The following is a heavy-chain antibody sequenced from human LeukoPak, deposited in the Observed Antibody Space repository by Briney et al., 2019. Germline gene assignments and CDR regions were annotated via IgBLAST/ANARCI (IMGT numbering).Heavy chain of an antibody. Sequence: PSETLSPTCAVYGGSFSGYYWSWIRQPPGKGLEWIGEINHSGSTNYNPSLKSRVTISVDTSKNQFSLKLSSVTAADTAVYYCASERADLDWLDNYYYYYGMDVWGQGTTVTVSS. CDR3: ASERADLDWLDNYYYYYGMDV. V-gene: IGHV4-34*01. D-gene: IGHD3/OR15-3a*01. J-gene: IGHJ6*02. CDR1: GGSFSGYY. CDR2: INHSGST.